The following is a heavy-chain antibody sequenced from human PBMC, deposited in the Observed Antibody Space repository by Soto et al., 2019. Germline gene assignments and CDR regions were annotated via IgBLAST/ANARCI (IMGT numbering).Heavy chain of an antibody. CDR2: ISAYNGNT. J-gene: IGHJ6*02. CDR3: ASYREQLVLYGMDV. CDR1: GYTFTSYV. Sequence: QVQLVQSGAEVKKPGASVKVSCKASGYTFTSYVISWVRQAPGQGLEWMGWISAYNGNTNYAQKLQGRVTMTTVTSTSTAYMALRSLRSDDTAVNYCASYREQLVLYGMDVWGQGTTVTVSS. D-gene: IGHD6-13*01. V-gene: IGHV1-18*01.